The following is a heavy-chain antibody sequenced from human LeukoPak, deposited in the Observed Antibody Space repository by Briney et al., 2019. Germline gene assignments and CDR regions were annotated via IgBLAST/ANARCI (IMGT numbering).Heavy chain of an antibody. D-gene: IGHD3-10*01. J-gene: IGHJ3*02. Sequence: GGSLRLSCAASGFTFSSYNMNWVRQAPGKGLEWVSSISSSSSYIYYADSVKGRFTISRDNAKNSLYLQMNSLRAEDTAVYYCARDILGGFGALATDAFDIWGQGTMVTVSS. V-gene: IGHV3-21*01. CDR1: GFTFSSYN. CDR3: ARDILGGFGALATDAFDI. CDR2: ISSSSSYI.